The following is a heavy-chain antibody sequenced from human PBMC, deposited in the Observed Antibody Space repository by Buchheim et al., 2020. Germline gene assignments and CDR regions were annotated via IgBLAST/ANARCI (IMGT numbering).Heavy chain of an antibody. J-gene: IGHJ6*02. CDR2: INHRGSTT. CDR1: GGSISSSNW. D-gene: IGHD6-19*01. V-gene: IGHV4-4*02. Sequence: QVQLQESGPGLVKASGTLSLTCAVSGGSISSSNWWSWVRQSTGKGLEWIGEINHRGSTTNYNPSLKSRVTISVDKSKTHFSLKLISAIAADTAVYYCARAISGWTGMDVWGQGTT. CDR3: ARAISGWTGMDV.